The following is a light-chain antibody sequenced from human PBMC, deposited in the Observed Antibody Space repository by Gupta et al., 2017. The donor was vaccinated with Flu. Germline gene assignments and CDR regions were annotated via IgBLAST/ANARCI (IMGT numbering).Light chain of an antibody. CDR3: GAWDTSRSAWV. V-gene: IGLV1-51*01. CDR1: TPNIDNYY. CDR2: DNT. J-gene: IGLJ3*02. Sequence: QSLLTHPPSASAAPGQKVTISSSGTTPNIDNYYVSWYQRLPETAPKLVIYDNTKKPLGIPDRFSGSKSGTSATLDIAGLQTGDEADYYCGAWDTSRSAWVFGGGTKVTVL.